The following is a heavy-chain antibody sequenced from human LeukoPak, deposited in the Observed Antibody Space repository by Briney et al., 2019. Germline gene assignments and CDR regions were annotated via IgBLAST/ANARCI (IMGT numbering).Heavy chain of an antibody. CDR1: GFAFRYYA. D-gene: IGHD6-6*01. J-gene: IGHJ5*02. Sequence: GGSLRLSCAASGFAFRYYAMSWVRQAPGKGLEWVSAISGSGSSTYYADSVKGRFTISRDNSKNTLYLQMNSLRVEDTAVYYCAKGGPFSTSSQKYFDPWGQGSLVIVS. CDR2: ISGSGSST. CDR3: AKGGPFSTSSQKYFDP. V-gene: IGHV3-23*01.